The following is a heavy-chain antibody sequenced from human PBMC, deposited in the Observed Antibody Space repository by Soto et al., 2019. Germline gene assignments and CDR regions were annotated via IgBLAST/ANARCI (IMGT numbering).Heavy chain of an antibody. V-gene: IGHV1-58*01. CDR3: AAPQNDYGGPDDAFDI. Sequence: ASVKVSCKASGFTFTSSAVQWVRQARGQRLEWKGWIVVGSGNTNYAQKFQERVTITRDMSTSTAYMEMSSLRSEDTAVYYCAAPQNDYGGPDDAFDIWGQGTMVTVSS. CDR1: GFTFTSSA. D-gene: IGHD4-17*01. J-gene: IGHJ3*02. CDR2: IVVGSGNT.